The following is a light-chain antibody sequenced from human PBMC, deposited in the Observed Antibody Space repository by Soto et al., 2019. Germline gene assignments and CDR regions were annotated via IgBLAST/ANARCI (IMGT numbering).Light chain of an antibody. Sequence: SYELTQPPSVSVAPGQTARITCGGNKIGTKSVHWYQQKPGQAPVLVVFDDSDRPSGIPARFSGSNSGNTATLTISRVEAGDEADYYCQVWDSRTDQNVVFGGGTKLTVL. CDR2: DDS. CDR1: KIGTKS. J-gene: IGLJ2*01. V-gene: IGLV3-21*02. CDR3: QVWDSRTDQNVV.